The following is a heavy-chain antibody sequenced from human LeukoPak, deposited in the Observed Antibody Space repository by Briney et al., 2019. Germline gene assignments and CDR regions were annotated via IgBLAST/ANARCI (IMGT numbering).Heavy chain of an antibody. D-gene: IGHD1-1*01. CDR1: GFTFSSHT. J-gene: IGHJ4*02. Sequence: GGSLRLSCAASGFTFSSHTMNWVRQAPGKGLEWVSYISSSSSRKYYADSVKGRFTISRDNAHNTLYLQMNSLRAEDTAVYYCARGSQSTWGFFAYWGQGTRVTVSS. CDR3: ARGSQSTWGFFAY. CDR2: ISSSSSRK. V-gene: IGHV3-48*01.